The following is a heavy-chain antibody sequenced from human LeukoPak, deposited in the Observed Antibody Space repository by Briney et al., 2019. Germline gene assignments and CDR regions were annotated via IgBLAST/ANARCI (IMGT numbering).Heavy chain of an antibody. V-gene: IGHV3-9*01. CDR3: ASGIAVAGGY. CDR1: GFTFDDYA. Sequence: GGSLRLSCAASGFTFDDYAMHWVRQGPGKGLEWVSGISWNSGSIGYADSVKGRFTISRDNSKNTLSLQMGSLRAEDTAVYYCASGIAVAGGYWGQGTLVTVSS. CDR2: ISWNSGSI. J-gene: IGHJ4*02. D-gene: IGHD6-19*01.